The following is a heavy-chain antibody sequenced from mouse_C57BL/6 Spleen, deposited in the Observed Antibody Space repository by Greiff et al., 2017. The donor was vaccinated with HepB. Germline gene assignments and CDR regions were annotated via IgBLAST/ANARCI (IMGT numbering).Heavy chain of an antibody. J-gene: IGHJ4*01. CDR3: ARTVTTVVAKDYAMDY. Sequence: VQLQQPGAELVKPGASVKLSCKASGYTFTSYWMQWVKQRPGQGLEWIGEIDPSDSYTNYNQKFKGKATLTVDTSSSTAYMQLSSLTSEDSAVYYCARTVTTVVAKDYAMDYWGQGTSVTVSS. CDR2: IDPSDSYT. V-gene: IGHV1-50*01. CDR1: GYTFTSYW. D-gene: IGHD1-1*01.